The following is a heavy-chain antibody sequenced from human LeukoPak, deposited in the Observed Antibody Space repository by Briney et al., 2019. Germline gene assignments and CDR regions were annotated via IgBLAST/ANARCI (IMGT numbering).Heavy chain of an antibody. J-gene: IGHJ4*02. CDR3: ARGDCRGGGCYAGGY. CDR2: IRKKANGYTT. D-gene: IGHD2-15*01. V-gene: IGHV3-72*01. Sequence: GGSLRLSCAASGFTFSDHYMDWVRQAPGKGLEWVGRIRKKANGYTTEYAASVKGRFTISRDDSKNSVYLHMNSLKTADTAVYYWARGDCRGGGCYAGGYWGQGTLVTVSS. CDR1: GFTFSDHY.